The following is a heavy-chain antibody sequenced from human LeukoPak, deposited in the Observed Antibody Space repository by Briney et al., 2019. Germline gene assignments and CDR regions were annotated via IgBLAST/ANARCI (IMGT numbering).Heavy chain of an antibody. CDR2: ISWNSGSI. Sequence: GGSLRLSCAASGFTVSSNYMSWVRQAPGKGLEWVSGISWNSGSIGYADSVKGRFTISRDNAKNSLYLQMNSLRAEDTALYYCAKDIRRAKGLNGSGSYYMSLFVLPGRLTGEYYYGMDVWGQGTKVTVSS. V-gene: IGHV3-9*01. J-gene: IGHJ6*02. CDR3: AKDIRRAKGLNGSGSYYMSLFVLPGRLTGEYYYGMDV. D-gene: IGHD3-10*01. CDR1: GFTVSSNY.